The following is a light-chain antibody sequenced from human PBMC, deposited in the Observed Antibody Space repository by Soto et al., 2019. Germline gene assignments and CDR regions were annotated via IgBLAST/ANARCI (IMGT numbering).Light chain of an antibody. Sequence: QSALTQPPSVSGSPGQSVTISCSGTGSDVGGYNRVSWYQQPPGTAPKLMIYAVTNRPSGVPDRFSGSKSGNTASLTISGLQAEDEADYYCSSFTISNTVLFGGGTKVTVL. CDR3: SSFTISNTVL. CDR2: AVT. V-gene: IGLV2-18*02. CDR1: GSDVGGYNR. J-gene: IGLJ2*01.